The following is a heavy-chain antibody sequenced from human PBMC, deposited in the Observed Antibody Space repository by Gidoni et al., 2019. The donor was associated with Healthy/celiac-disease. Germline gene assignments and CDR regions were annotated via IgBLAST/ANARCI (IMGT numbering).Heavy chain of an antibody. V-gene: IGHV4-34*01. CDR1: GGSFSGYY. CDR3: AKDGGSWSYGMDV. D-gene: IGHD2-15*01. CDR2: INHSGST. J-gene: IGHJ6*02. Sequence: QVQLQQWGAGLLKPSETLSITCAVYGGSFSGYYWSWIRQPPGKGLEWIGEINHSGSTNYNPSLKSRVTISVDTSKNQFSLKLSSVTAADTAVYYCAKDGGSWSYGMDVWGQGTTVTVSS.